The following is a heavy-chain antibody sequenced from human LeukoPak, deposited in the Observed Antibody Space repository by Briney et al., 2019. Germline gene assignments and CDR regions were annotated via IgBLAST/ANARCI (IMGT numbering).Heavy chain of an antibody. CDR1: GGTFSSYA. CDR2: IILIFGTA. V-gene: IGHV1-69*05. J-gene: IGHJ4*02. Sequence: SVKVSCKASGGTFSSYAISWVRQAPGQGLEWMGGIILIFGTANYAQKFQGRVTITTDESTSTAYMELSSLRSEDTAVYYCARSTTVTTYIFAYWGQGTLVTVSS. CDR3: ARSTTVTTYIFAY. D-gene: IGHD4-17*01.